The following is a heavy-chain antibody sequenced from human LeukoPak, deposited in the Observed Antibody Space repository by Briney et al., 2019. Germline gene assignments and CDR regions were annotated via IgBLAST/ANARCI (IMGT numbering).Heavy chain of an antibody. Sequence: ASVKVSCKASGGTFSSYAISWVRQAPGQGLEWMGGIIPIFGTANYAQKFQGRVTITTDESTSTAYMKLSSLRSEDTAVYYCARVEVLEWSITNYYYMDVWGKGTTVTVSS. CDR3: ARVEVLEWSITNYYYMDV. CDR2: IIPIFGTA. D-gene: IGHD3-3*01. J-gene: IGHJ6*03. CDR1: GGTFSSYA. V-gene: IGHV1-69*05.